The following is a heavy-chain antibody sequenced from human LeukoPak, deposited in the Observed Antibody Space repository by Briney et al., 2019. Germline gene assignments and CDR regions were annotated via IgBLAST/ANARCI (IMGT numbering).Heavy chain of an antibody. D-gene: IGHD1-1*01. J-gene: IGHJ4*02. CDR1: GFTFSSYA. Sequence: GGSLRLSCAASGFTFSSYAMSWVRQAPGKGLEWVSAISGSGGSTYYADSVKGRFTISRDNTKKSLYLQMNSLRAEDTAVYYCATDRLDDPLGYWGQGTLVTVSS. CDR2: ISGSGGST. V-gene: IGHV3-23*01. CDR3: ATDRLDDPLGY.